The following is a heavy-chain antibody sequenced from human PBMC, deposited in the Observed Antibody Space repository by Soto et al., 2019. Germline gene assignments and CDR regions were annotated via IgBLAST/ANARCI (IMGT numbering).Heavy chain of an antibody. CDR3: TTDALRFLEWFSY. D-gene: IGHD3-3*01. CDR1: GFTLSKAW. J-gene: IGHJ4*02. V-gene: IGHV3-15*01. CDR2: IKSDSDGGTT. Sequence: EVQLVESGGGLVKPGGSRRLSCVTSGFTLSKAWMSWVRQAPGKGLEWVGRIKSDSDGGTTDYAAPVKGRFTISRDDSKNTVYLQMNSLKTEETAVYYCTTDALRFLEWFSYWGQGTLVTVSS.